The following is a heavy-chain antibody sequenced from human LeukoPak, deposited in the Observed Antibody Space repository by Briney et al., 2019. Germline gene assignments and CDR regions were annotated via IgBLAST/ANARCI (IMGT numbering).Heavy chain of an antibody. CDR2: IYYSGST. V-gene: IGHV4-59*01. J-gene: IGHJ4*02. Sequence: PSETLSLTCTVSGGSISSYYWSWIRQPPGKGLEWIGYIYYSGSTNYNPSLKSRVTISVDTSKNQFSLKLSSVTAADTAVYYCASLKGVHCSGGSCYPEVFDYWGQGTLVTVSS. CDR1: GGSISSYY. CDR3: ASLKGVHCSGGSCYPEVFDY. D-gene: IGHD2-15*01.